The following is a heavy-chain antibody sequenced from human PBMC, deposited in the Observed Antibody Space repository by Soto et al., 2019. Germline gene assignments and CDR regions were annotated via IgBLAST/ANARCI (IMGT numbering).Heavy chain of an antibody. Sequence: ASVKVSCKASGYTFTSYGISWVRQAPGQGLEWMGWISAYNGNTNYAQKLQGRVTMTTDTSTSTAYMELSSLRSEDTAVYYCARSPTNISGWSFDYWGQGTLVTVSS. CDR2: ISAYNGNT. D-gene: IGHD6-19*01. J-gene: IGHJ4*02. CDR3: ARSPTNISGWSFDY. V-gene: IGHV1-18*01. CDR1: GYTFTSYG.